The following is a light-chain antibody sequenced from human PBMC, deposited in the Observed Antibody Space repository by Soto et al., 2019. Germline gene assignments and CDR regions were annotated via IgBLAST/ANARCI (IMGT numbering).Light chain of an antibody. J-gene: IGKJ2*03. CDR2: AAS. V-gene: IGKV3-20*01. CDR3: QQDGRSPHR. Sequence: EIVLTQSPDTLSLSAGERATLSCRPSQILSPSYLAWYQHKPGQGPRLLIFAASSRATGVPDRFSGSGSGKAFTLNIARLEREDSAIEYCQQDGRSPHRLGRGTQLEIK. CDR1: QILSPSY.